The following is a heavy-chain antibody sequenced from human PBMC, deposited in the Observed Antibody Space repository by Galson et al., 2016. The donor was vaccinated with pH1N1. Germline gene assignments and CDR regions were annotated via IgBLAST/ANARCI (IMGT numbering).Heavy chain of an antibody. J-gene: IGHJ4*02. CDR1: GFTFSRHA. D-gene: IGHD3-22*01. CDR2: ISAGSTAT. V-gene: IGHV3-23*01. CDR3: VKLDSSGYYYGRFDS. Sequence: SLRLSCAASGFTFSRHAMHWVRQAPGKGLEWVSSISAGSTATFYADPVKGRFTISRDNSKNTLYLQTNSLRAEDTDIYYCVKLDSSGYYYGRFDSWGQGTLVTVSS.